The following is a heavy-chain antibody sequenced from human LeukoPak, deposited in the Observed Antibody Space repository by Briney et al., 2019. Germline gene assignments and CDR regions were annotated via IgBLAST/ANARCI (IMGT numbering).Heavy chain of an antibody. CDR2: IIPIFGTA. CDR1: GGTFSSYA. CDR3: AREAHDYYSDSSGYYKRDYYYGMDV. V-gene: IGHV1-69*13. D-gene: IGHD3-22*01. Sequence: GASVKVSCKASGGTFSSYAISWVRQAPGQGLEWMGGIIPIFGTANYAQKFQGRVTITADESTSTAYMELSSLRSEDTAVYYCAREAHDYYSDSSGYYKRDYYYGMDVWGQGTTVTVSS. J-gene: IGHJ6*02.